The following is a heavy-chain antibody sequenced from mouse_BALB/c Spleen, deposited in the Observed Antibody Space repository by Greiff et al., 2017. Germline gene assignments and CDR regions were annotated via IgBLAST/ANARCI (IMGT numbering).Heavy chain of an antibody. D-gene: IGHD1-2*01. V-gene: IGHV14-4*02. CDR3: NAPSLLRPLYAMDY. CDR2: IDPENGDT. CDR1: GFNIKDYY. J-gene: IGHJ4*01. Sequence: VQLQQSGAELVRSGASVKLSCTASGFNIKDYYMHWVKQRPEQGLEWIGWIDPENGDTEYAPKFQGKATMTADTSSNTAYLQLSSLTSEDTAVYYCNAPSLLRPLYAMDYWGQGTSVTVSS.